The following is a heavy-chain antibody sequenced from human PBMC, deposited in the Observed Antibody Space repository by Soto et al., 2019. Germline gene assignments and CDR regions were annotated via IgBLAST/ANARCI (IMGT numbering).Heavy chain of an antibody. CDR1: GCSISSGGYY. D-gene: IGHD4-17*01. CDR3: ARRTDYGDYYARWFDP. Sequence: PSETLSLTCTFSGCSISSGGYYWSWIRQHPGKGLEWIGYIYYSGSTNYNPSLKSRVTISVDTSKNQFSLKLSSVTAADAAVYYCARRTDYGDYYARWFDPWGQGTLVTVSS. V-gene: IGHV4-61*08. CDR2: IYYSGST. J-gene: IGHJ5*02.